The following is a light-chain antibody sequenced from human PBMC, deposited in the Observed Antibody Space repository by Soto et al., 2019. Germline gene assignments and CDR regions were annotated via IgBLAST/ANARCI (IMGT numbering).Light chain of an antibody. CDR3: QQYGSSLTWT. Sequence: EVVLTQSPGTVSLSPGERVTLSCRASQSVISNYLAWYQQRPGQAPRLLIYAASSRATGIPDRFSGSGSGTDFTLSIRRLEPEDFAVYYCQQYGSSLTWTFGQGPKVE. CDR2: AAS. V-gene: IGKV3-20*01. CDR1: QSVISNY. J-gene: IGKJ1*01.